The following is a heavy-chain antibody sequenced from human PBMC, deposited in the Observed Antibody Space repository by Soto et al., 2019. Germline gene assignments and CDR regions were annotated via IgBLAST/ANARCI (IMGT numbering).Heavy chain of an antibody. V-gene: IGHV4-4*07. J-gene: IGHJ5*02. D-gene: IGHD3-3*01. CDR3: ARGQRFSDWFDP. Sequence: SETLSLTCTVTGGTLSGYYWTWIRQSAGGGLEWIGRIYSSGSTNYNPSLKSRVTISPDTSMSHFSLRLRSVSAADTAVYYCARGQRFSDWFDPWGQGTLVTVSS. CDR2: IYSSGST. CDR1: GGTLSGYY.